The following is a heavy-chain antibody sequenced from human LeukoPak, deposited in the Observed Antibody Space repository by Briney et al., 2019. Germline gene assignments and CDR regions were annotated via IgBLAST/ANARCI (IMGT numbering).Heavy chain of an antibody. CDR3: ARDPGYDDAFDI. J-gene: IGHJ3*02. D-gene: IGHD5-18*01. V-gene: IGHV1-3*01. CDR1: GYTFTSYA. Sequence: GASVKVSCKASGYTFTSYAMHWVRQAPGQRLEWMGWINAGNGNTKYSQKFQGRVTITRDTSASTAYMVLSSLRSEDTAVYYCARDPGYDDAFDIWGQGTKVTVSS. CDR2: INAGNGNT.